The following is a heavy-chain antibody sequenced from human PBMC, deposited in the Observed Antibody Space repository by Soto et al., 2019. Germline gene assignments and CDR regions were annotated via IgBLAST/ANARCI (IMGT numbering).Heavy chain of an antibody. Sequence: SQTLSLTCALSGDSVSSNSAAWNWIRQSPSRGLEWLGRTYYRSKWYNDYAASVKSRITLNPDTSKNQFSLQLNSVTPEDTAVYYCARVEGVAGDPFDCWGQGTLVTAPQ. V-gene: IGHV6-1*01. CDR1: GDSVSSNSAA. CDR2: TYYRSKWYN. D-gene: IGHD6-19*01. J-gene: IGHJ4*02. CDR3: ARVEGVAGDPFDC.